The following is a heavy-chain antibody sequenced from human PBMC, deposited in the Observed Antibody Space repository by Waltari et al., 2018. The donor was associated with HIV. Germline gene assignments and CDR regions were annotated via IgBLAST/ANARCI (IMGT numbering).Heavy chain of an antibody. CDR2: IYSGGDT. Sequence: EVQLVQSGGGLIQPGGSLTPSCAASGFIVHRNYMNWVRHAPGKGLVWVSVIYSGGDTYYADSVQGRFTIARYSSKNTVFLQMNSLRAEDTAVYYCAREGDSSVYFDYWGQGILVSVSS. D-gene: IGHD3-22*01. CDR3: AREGDSSVYFDY. V-gene: IGHV3-53*01. J-gene: IGHJ4*02. CDR1: GFIVHRNY.